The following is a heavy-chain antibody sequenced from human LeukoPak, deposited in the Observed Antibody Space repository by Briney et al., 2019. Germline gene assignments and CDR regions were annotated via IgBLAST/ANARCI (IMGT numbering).Heavy chain of an antibody. V-gene: IGHV6-1*01. CDR1: GDSVSSKNGA. CDR2: TYYRSKWYN. D-gene: IGHD6-19*01. J-gene: IGHJ4*02. Sequence: SQTLSLTCAVSGDSVSSKNGAWNWIRQSPSRGLEWLGRTYYRSKWYNDYAESMEGRMTISQDTSKNQYSLHLNSVTPDDTAVYFCARGFGTTGWHKFDYWGQETLVTVSS. CDR3: ARGFGTTGWHKFDY.